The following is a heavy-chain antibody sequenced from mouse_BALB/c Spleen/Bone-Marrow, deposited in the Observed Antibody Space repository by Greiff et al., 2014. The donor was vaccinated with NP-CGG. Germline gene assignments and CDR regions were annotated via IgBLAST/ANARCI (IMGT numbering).Heavy chain of an antibody. CDR1: GFNIKDYY. Sequence: VTLKECGAELVRSGASVKLSCTASGFNIKDYYMHWVKQRPEQGLEWIGWIDPENGDTEYAPKFQGKATMTADTSSNTAYLQLSSLTSEDTAVYYCNARGDYDFDYFDYWGQGTTPTVSS. D-gene: IGHD2-4*01. J-gene: IGHJ2*01. CDR3: NARGDYDFDYFDY. CDR2: IDPENGDT. V-gene: IGHV14-4*02.